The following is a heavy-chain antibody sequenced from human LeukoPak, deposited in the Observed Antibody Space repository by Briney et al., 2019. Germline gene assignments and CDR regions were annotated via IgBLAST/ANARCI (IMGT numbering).Heavy chain of an antibody. V-gene: IGHV3-21*01. CDR2: ISSSSSYI. CDR1: GFTFSSYS. CDR3: ARDLIRTTPDY. Sequence: GGSLRLSCAASGFTFSSYSMNWVRQAPGKGLEWVSSISSSSSYIYYADLVKGRFTISRDNVKNSLYLQMNSLRAEDTAVYYCARDLIRTTPDYWGQGTLVTVSS. J-gene: IGHJ4*02. D-gene: IGHD1-7*01.